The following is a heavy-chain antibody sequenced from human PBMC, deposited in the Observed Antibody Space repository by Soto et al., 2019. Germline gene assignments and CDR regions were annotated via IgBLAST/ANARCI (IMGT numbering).Heavy chain of an antibody. D-gene: IGHD3-22*01. CDR2: IFYSGST. J-gene: IGHJ2*01. V-gene: IGHV4-30-4*08. Sequence: QVQLQESGPGLVKPSQTLSLTCTVSGGPISSGGYYWNWIRQHPGKGLEWIGYIFYSGSTYYNPSLKSRVTISVDTSKNQFSLKLSSVTAADTAVYYCARDATYYYDSSGYYPMGYFDLWGRGTLVTVSS. CDR3: ARDATYYYDSSGYYPMGYFDL. CDR1: GGPISSGGYY.